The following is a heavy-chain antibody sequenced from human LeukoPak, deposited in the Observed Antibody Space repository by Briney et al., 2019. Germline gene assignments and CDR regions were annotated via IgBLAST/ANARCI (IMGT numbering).Heavy chain of an antibody. CDR2: IYTGGTA. Sequence: SETLSLTCSVSGASISTDYWSWVRQPAGKGPEWIGRIYTGGTAKYNSSLKSRVTILVDRSKNQFSLKVTSVTAADTAVYYCARVIAGAAGFWHDPWGRGTLVTVSA. D-gene: IGHD1-26*01. J-gene: IGHJ5*02. CDR3: ARVIAGAAGFWHDP. V-gene: IGHV4-4*07. CDR1: GASISTDY.